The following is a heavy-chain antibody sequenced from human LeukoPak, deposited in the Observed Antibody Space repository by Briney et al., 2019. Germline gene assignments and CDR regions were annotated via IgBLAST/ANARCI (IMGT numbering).Heavy chain of an antibody. Sequence: GASVKVSCKASGYTSTTYGISWVRQAPGQGLEWMGWINPNSGGTNYAQKFQGRVTMTRDTSISTAYMELSRLRSDDTAVYYCARDPSLYRTYAFDIWGQGTMVTVSS. CDR3: ARDPSLYRTYAFDI. CDR1: GYTSTTYG. CDR2: INPNSGGT. J-gene: IGHJ3*02. D-gene: IGHD4-11*01. V-gene: IGHV1-2*02.